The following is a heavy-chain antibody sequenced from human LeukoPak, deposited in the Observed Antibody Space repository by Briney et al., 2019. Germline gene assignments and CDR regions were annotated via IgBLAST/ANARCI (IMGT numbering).Heavy chain of an antibody. J-gene: IGHJ6*03. V-gene: IGHV4-61*01. D-gene: IGHD1-26*01. CDR3: ARDIGLAPFTHYMDV. CDR2: IYYSGST. Sequence: SETLSLTCTVSGDSISSGSYYWSWIRQPPGKGLEWIGYIYYSGSTNYNPSLKSRVTISVDTSKNQFSLKLSSVTAADTAVYYCARDIGLAPFTHYMDVWGKGTTVTVSS. CDR1: GDSISSGSYY.